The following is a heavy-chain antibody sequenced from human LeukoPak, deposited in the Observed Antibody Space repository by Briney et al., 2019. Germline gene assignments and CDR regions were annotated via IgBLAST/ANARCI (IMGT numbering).Heavy chain of an antibody. CDR2: ISSSSSYI. D-gene: IGHD4-17*01. CDR1: GFTFSSYS. J-gene: IGHJ4*02. V-gene: IGHV3-21*01. Sequence: GGSLRLSCAASGFTFSSYSMNWVRQAPGKGLEWVSSISSSSSYIYYADSVKGRFTISRDNAKNSLYLQMNSLRAEDTAAYYCARADYGDIRYYFDYWGQGTLVTVSS. CDR3: ARADYGDIRYYFDY.